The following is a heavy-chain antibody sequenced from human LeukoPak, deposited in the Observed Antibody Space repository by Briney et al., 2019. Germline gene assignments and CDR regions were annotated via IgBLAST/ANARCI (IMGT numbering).Heavy chain of an antibody. CDR1: GYTFTGYY. V-gene: IGHV1-2*02. D-gene: IGHD3-16*01. CDR2: INPNSGGT. CDR3: ARERCNKNGGRNWFDP. Sequence: GASVKVSCKASGYTFTGYYMHWVRQAPGQGLEWMGWINPNSGGTNYAQKFQGRVTMTRDTSISTAYMELSRLRSDDTAVYYCARERCNKNGGRNWFDPWGQGTLVTVSS. J-gene: IGHJ5*02.